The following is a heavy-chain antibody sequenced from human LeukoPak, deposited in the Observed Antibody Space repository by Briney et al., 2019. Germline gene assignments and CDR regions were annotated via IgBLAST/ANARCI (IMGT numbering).Heavy chain of an antibody. CDR1: GGSISSSSYY. J-gene: IGHJ3*02. D-gene: IGHD4-23*01. Sequence: SETLSLTCTVSGGSISSSSYYWGWIRQPPGKGLEWIGSIYYSGSTYYNPSLKSRVTISVDTSKNQFPLKLSSVTAADTAVYYCARDGLRWRAFDIWGQGTMVTVSS. V-gene: IGHV4-39*06. CDR3: ARDGLRWRAFDI. CDR2: IYYSGST.